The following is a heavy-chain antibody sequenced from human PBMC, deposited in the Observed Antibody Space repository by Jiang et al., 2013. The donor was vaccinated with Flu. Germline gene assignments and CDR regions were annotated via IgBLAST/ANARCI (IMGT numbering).Heavy chain of an antibody. CDR1: GGSISSYY. D-gene: IGHD3-9*01. V-gene: IGHV4-59*01. J-gene: IGHJ4*02. Sequence: SGSGLVKPSETLSLTCTVSGGSISSYYWSWIRQPPGKGLEWIGYIYYSGSTNYNPSLKSRVTISVDTSKNQFSLKLSSVTAADTAVYYCARAARTNNYDILTGYSALYYFDYWAREPWSPSPQ. CDR2: IYYSGST. CDR3: ARAARTNNYDILTGYSALYYFDY.